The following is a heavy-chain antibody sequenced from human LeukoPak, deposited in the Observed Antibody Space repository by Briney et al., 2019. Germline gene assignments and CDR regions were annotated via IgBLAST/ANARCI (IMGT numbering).Heavy chain of an antibody. V-gene: IGHV4-39*01. D-gene: IGHD2-15*01. CDR3: ARQGIDSSDDYYYYGMDV. J-gene: IGHJ6*02. CDR2: VFHSGST. Sequence: PSETLSLTCTVSGGSLSSTTHYWGWIRQPPGKGLEWIGNVFHSGSTSYNPSLKSRVTISVETSKTQFSLKLSSVTAADTAVYYCARQGIDSSDDYYYYGMDVWGQGTTVTVSS. CDR1: GGSLSSTTHY.